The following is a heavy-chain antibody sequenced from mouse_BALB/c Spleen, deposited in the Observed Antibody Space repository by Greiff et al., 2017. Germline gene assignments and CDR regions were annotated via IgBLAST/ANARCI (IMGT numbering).Heavy chain of an antibody. CDR2: INPSTGYT. Sequence: VQLQQSGAELAKPGASVKMSCKASGYTFTSYWMHWVKQRPGQGLEWIGYINPSTGYTEYNQKFKDKATLTADKSSSTAYMQLSSLTSEDSAVYYCARIDYDDAMDYWGQGTSVTVSS. D-gene: IGHD2-4*01. V-gene: IGHV1-7*01. J-gene: IGHJ4*01. CDR3: ARIDYDDAMDY. CDR1: GYTFTSYW.